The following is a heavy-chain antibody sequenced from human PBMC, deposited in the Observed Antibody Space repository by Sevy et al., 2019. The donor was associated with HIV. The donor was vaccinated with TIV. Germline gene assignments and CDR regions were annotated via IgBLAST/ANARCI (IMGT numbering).Heavy chain of an antibody. Sequence: ASVKVSCKVSGYTLTGLSMHWVRQAPGKGLEWMGSFDPEDGERIYEQKLEGRVTMTEDTSADTAYMELNSLRSEDTAVDYCATTKDYYDSSGCPFDYWGQGTLVTVSS. CDR1: GYTLTGLS. CDR2: FDPEDGER. CDR3: ATTKDYYDSSGCPFDY. J-gene: IGHJ4*02. D-gene: IGHD3-22*01. V-gene: IGHV1-24*01.